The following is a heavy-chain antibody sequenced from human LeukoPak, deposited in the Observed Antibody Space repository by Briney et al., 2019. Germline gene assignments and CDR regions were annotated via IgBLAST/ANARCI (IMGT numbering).Heavy chain of an antibody. Sequence: AGGSLRLSCAASRFSFSDAWMSWVRQIPGKGLEWVGRIESKTDGGTTDYAAPVKGRFTISRDDSTNTLYLQMNSLKSEDTAVYYCAKSGYNRFDYWGQGTLVTVSS. V-gene: IGHV3-15*04. J-gene: IGHJ4*02. CDR1: RFSFSDAW. CDR3: AKSGYNRFDY. CDR2: IESKTDGGTT. D-gene: IGHD5-24*01.